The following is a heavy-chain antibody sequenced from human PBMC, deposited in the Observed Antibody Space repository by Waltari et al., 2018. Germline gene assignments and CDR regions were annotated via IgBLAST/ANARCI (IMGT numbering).Heavy chain of an antibody. CDR1: GFIFSSYA. J-gene: IGHJ3*02. CDR2: IYSGGST. V-gene: IGHV3-23*03. Sequence: EVQLLESGGGLVQPGGSLRLSCAASGFIFSSYAMSWVRQAPGKGLEWVSVIYSGGSTDYADSVKGRFTISRDNSKNTLYLQMNSLRAEDTAVYYCAKDQSGAARLDAFDIWGQGTMVTVSS. D-gene: IGHD6-6*01. CDR3: AKDQSGAARLDAFDI.